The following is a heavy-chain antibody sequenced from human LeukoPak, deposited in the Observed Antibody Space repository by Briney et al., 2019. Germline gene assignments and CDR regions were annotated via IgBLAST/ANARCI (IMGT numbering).Heavy chain of an antibody. D-gene: IGHD2/OR15-2a*01. CDR2: IIPIFGTA. CDR1: GGTFSSYA. CDR3: ARNTRILLNYYYYGMDV. J-gene: IGHJ6*02. Sequence: SVKVSCKASGGTFSSYAISWVRQAPGQGLEWMGGIIPIFGTANYAQKFQGRVTITADESTSTAYMELSSPRSEDTAVYYCARNTRILLNYYYYGMDVWGQGTTVTVSS. V-gene: IGHV1-69*01.